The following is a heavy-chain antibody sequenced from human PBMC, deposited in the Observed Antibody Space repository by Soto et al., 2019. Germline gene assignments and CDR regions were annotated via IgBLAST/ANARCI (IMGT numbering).Heavy chain of an antibody. CDR3: ASGIQLWLRRINNGYSG. CDR2: IIPMFGTA. CDR1: GGTFSISA. Sequence: QVQLVQSGAEVTKPESSVKVSCKAPGGTFSISAISWVRQAPGQVLEGMGGIIPMFGTANYAQRLQDRVTITADESTNTVYMELSSLRSEDTAVYFCASGIQLWLRRINNGYSGWGQGTLVTVSS. D-gene: IGHD5-18*01. V-gene: IGHV1-69*12. J-gene: IGHJ4*02.